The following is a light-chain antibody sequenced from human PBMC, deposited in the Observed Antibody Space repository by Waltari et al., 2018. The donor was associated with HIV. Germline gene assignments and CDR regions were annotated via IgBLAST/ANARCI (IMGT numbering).Light chain of an antibody. CDR2: EVN. CDR1: STDVPTYNY. CDR3: TSYEGKNNLV. Sequence: QSALTQPPSASGSPGQSVTISCTGTSTDVPTYNYVSWYQPPPGEAPKILIDEVNKRPSGVPDRFSGSKSGNTASLTVSGLQADDEADYYCTSYEGKNNLVFGGGTKLTVL. V-gene: IGLV2-8*01. J-gene: IGLJ2*01.